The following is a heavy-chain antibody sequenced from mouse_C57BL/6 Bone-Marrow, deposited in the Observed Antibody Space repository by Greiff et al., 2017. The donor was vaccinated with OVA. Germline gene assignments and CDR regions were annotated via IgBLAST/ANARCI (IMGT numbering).Heavy chain of an antibody. V-gene: IGHV1-81*01. J-gene: IGHJ2*01. CDR1: GYTFTSYG. D-gene: IGHD1-1*01. CDR3: ARDYYGSSYVVVDY. Sequence: VQGVESGAELARPGASVKLSCKASGYTFTSYGISWVKQRTGQGLEWIGEIYPRSGNTYYNEKFKGKATLTADKSSSTAYMELRSLTSEDSAVYFCARDYYGSSYVVVDYWGQGTTLTVSS. CDR2: IYPRSGNT.